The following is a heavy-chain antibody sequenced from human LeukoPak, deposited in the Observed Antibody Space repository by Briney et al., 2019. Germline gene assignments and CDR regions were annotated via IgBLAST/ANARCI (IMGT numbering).Heavy chain of an antibody. CDR3: AKGTMIVVLDGN. V-gene: IGHV3-30*18. Sequence: PGRSLRLSCAVSGFTFSSYGMHWVRQAPGKGLEWVAVISYDGSNKYYADSVKGRFTISRDNSKNTLYLQMNSLRAEDTAVYYCAKGTMIVVLDGNWGQGTLVTVSS. D-gene: IGHD3-22*01. J-gene: IGHJ4*02. CDR1: GFTFSSYG. CDR2: ISYDGSNK.